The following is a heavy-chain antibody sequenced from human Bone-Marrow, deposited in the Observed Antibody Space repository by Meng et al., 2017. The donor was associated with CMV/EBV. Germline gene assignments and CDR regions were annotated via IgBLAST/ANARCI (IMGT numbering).Heavy chain of an antibody. D-gene: IGHD2-15*01. CDR3: AAWEVVAWGNYYYGMDV. V-gene: IGHV3-23*01. CDR2: ISGRGDST. CDR1: GFIFRSYT. Sequence: GGSLRLSCVASGFIFRSYTTTWVRQAPGKGLEWVSGISGRGDSTYFADSVKGRFTISRDNSKNTLYLHMNSLRVEDTAVYYCAAWEVVAWGNYYYGMDVWGQGTTVTVSS. J-gene: IGHJ6*02.